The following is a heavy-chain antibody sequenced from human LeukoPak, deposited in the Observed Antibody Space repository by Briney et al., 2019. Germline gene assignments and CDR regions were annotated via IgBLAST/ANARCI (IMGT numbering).Heavy chain of an antibody. CDR2: IYSGGST. V-gene: IGHV3-53*01. CDR1: GFTVSSNY. CDR3: ASDVEREWFGDYFDAFDI. Sequence: QTGGSLRLSCAASGFTVSSNYMSWVRQAPGKGLEWVSVIYSGGSTYYADSVKGRFTISRDNAKNSLYLQLNSLRAEDTAVYYCASDVEREWFGDYFDAFDIWGQGTMVTVSS. D-gene: IGHD3-10*01. J-gene: IGHJ3*02.